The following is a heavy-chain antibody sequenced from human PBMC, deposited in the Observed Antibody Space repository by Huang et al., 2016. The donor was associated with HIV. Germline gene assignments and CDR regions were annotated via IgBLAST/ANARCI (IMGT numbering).Heavy chain of an antibody. V-gene: IGHV3-21*01. J-gene: IGHJ6*03. Sequence: EVQLVESGGGLVKPGGSLRLSCAASGFPFTTYNMNWVRQSPGKGWECVSSSSGSSDYMYVADSVRGRLTISRDNDRNSLFLQMKSLRVEETAVYYCAREGGTTMMVVGLMDVWGKGTTVTVSS. CDR3: AREGGTTMMVVGLMDV. D-gene: IGHD3-22*01. CDR2: SSGSSDYM. CDR1: GFPFTTYN.